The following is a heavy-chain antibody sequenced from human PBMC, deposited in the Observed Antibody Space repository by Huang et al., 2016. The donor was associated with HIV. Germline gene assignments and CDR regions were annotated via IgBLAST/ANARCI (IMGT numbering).Heavy chain of an antibody. CDR3: ARDPYYSNRWKRNDASFL. CDR1: GYDFDSYG. D-gene: IGHD4-4*01. CDR2: IGRDSRDT. J-gene: IGHJ3*01. Sequence: QVQLVQSGGEVMQPGASVRVSCKASGYDFDSYGMSWVRQAPGQGLELLGWIGRDSRDTSSAQKFQGRVTMTTDTSTTTTYMELRSLRSDDTAMYYCARDPYYSNRWKRNDASFLWGQGTMITVSS. V-gene: IGHV1-18*01.